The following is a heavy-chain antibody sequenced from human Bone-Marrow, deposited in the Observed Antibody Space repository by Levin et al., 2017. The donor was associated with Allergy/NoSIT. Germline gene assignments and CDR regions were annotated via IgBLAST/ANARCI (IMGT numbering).Heavy chain of an antibody. CDR2: LYPSGST. J-gene: IGHJ4*02. V-gene: IGHV4-4*07. D-gene: IGHD6-19*01. CDR1: GGVIGDNH. Sequence: SETLSLTCTASGGVIGDNHWSWIRRPAGQGLQWIGRLYPSGSTDYNPSLKSRVSMSLDKSKNQFSLRLRSLTAADTAVYYCARDILRSSGWYGLDEWGQGTLVTVSS. CDR3: ARDILRSSGWYGLDE.